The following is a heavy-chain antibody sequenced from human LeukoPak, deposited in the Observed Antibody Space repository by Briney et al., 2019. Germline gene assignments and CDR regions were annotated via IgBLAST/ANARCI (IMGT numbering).Heavy chain of an antibody. J-gene: IGHJ3*01. V-gene: IGHV3-72*01. CDR1: GFTFSDHY. CDR3: ARSVTGTPL. D-gene: IGHD1-1*01. CDR2: TRNKANSYTT. Sequence: GGSLRLSCAASGFTFSDHYMDWVRQAPGKGLEWVGRTRNKANSYTTEYAASVKGRFTISRDDSKNSLYLQMNSLKTEDTAVYYCARSVTGTPLWGQGTMVTVSS.